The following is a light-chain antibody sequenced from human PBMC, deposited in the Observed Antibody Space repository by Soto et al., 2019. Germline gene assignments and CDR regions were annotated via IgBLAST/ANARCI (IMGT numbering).Light chain of an antibody. CDR1: SNDIGGYNY. J-gene: IGLJ2*01. Sequence: QSALTQPPSASGSPGQSVTISCTGTSNDIGGYNYVSWYQQHPGKAPKLMIYEVIQRPSGVPDRFSGSKSGNTASLTVSGLQAEDEADYYCSSYGGSNNLLFGGGTKVTVL. CDR2: EVI. V-gene: IGLV2-8*01. CDR3: SSYGGSNNLL.